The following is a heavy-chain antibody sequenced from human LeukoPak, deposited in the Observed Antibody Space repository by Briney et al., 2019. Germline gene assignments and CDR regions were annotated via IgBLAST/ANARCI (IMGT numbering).Heavy chain of an antibody. V-gene: IGHV1-8*03. CDR1: GYTFTSYD. Sequence: ASVKVSCKASGYTFTSYDINWVRQATGQGLEWMGWMNPNSGNTGYAQKFQGRVTITRNTSISTAYMELSSLRSEDTAVFYCAKDLVSRFSYALDSWGQGTLVTVSS. CDR2: MNPNSGNT. CDR3: AKDLVSRFSYALDS. J-gene: IGHJ4*02. D-gene: IGHD3-3*01.